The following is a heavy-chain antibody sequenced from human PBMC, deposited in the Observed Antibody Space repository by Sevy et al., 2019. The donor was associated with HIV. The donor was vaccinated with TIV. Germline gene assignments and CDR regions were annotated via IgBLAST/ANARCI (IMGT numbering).Heavy chain of an antibody. J-gene: IGHJ2*01. CDR2: ISGGDDST. CDR1: GFIFSDYA. V-gene: IGHV3-23*01. D-gene: IGHD3-22*01. Sequence: GGSLRLSCAASGFIFSDYAMSWVRQAPGKGLEWVSSISGGDDSTYNADSGKGRFTVSRDNSKNTLYLQMNTLRAEDTALYYCAKFGDYYDSGGYYWYFDFWGRGTLVTVSS. CDR3: AKFGDYYDSGGYYWYFDF.